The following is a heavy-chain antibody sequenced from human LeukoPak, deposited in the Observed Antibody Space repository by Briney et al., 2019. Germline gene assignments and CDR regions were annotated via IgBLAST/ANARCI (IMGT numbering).Heavy chain of an antibody. CDR3: ARDRRSQGHSYFDY. D-gene: IGHD1-26*01. J-gene: IGHJ4*02. Sequence: GGSLRLSCASCGFIFSCYWMSWVRPAGGRGLEWVANIKQDGSEKYYVDSVKGRSTISRENANNSQDLQRNSLPDEDTAVYYCARDRRSQGHSYFDYWGQGTQVTVSS. V-gene: IGHV3-7*01. CDR2: IKQDGSEK. CDR1: GFIFSCYW.